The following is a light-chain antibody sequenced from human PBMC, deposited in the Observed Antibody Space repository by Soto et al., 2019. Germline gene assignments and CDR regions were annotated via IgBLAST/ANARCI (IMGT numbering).Light chain of an antibody. CDR3: QQYQNWPPYT. V-gene: IGKV3-15*01. CDR1: QSVSSN. J-gene: IGKJ2*01. CDR2: GAS. Sequence: EIVMTQSPATLPVSPGERATLSCRASQSVSSNLAWYQQKPGQAPRLLIYGASTRATGIPARFSGSGSGTDFTLTISSLQSEDFAVYYCQQYQNWPPYTVGQGTKLEIK.